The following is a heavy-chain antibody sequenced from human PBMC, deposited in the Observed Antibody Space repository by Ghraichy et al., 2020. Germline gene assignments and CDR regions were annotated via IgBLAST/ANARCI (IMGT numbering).Heavy chain of an antibody. D-gene: IGHD2-15*01. J-gene: IGHJ4*02. CDR2: LSGRGDST. Sequence: GESLNISCAASGFTFSSYAMSWVRQAPGKGLEWVSTLSGRGDSTFYADSVKGRFTISRHNSKNTLFLQMSSLRAEDTAIYYCAREPKYCSGGSCPFDYWGQGTLVTVSS. CDR3: AREPKYCSGGSCPFDY. CDR1: GFTFSSYA. V-gene: IGHV3-23*01.